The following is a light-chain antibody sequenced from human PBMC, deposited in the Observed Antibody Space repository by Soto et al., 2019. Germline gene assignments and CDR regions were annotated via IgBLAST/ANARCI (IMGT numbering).Light chain of an antibody. J-gene: IGLJ3*02. CDR1: SSDVGGYNY. CDR2: EVT. Sequence: QSALTQPPSASGSPGQSVAISCTGTSSDVGGYNYVSWYQQHPGKAPKLMIYEVTKRPSGVPDRFSGSKSDNTASLTVSGLQAEEEADYYCSSYAGSNNFGVLFGGGTKLTVL. CDR3: SSYAGSNNFGVL. V-gene: IGLV2-8*01.